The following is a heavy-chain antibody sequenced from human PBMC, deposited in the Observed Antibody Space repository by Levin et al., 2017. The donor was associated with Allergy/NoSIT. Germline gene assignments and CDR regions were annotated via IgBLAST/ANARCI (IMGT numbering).Heavy chain of an antibody. Sequence: GESLKISCAASGFTVSSNYMSWVRQAPGKGLEWVSVIYSGGSTYYADSVKGRFTISRDNSKNTLYLQMNSLRAEDTAVYYCASGQWLVRGYYFDYWGQGTLVTVSS. CDR1: GFTVSSNY. CDR3: ASGQWLVRGYYFDY. CDR2: IYSGGST. V-gene: IGHV3-53*01. J-gene: IGHJ4*02. D-gene: IGHD6-19*01.